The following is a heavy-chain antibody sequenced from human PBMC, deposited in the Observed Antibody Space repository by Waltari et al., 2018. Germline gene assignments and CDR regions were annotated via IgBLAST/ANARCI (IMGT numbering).Heavy chain of an antibody. CDR1: GLSVNSNY. V-gene: IGHV3-53*02. J-gene: IGHJ3*01. D-gene: IGHD3-22*01. CDR3: ARVLRDDIGGFYGIAAFDL. Sequence: EVLLVETGGGLIQPGGSLRLSCVLSGLSVNSNYMAGVRQAPGKALEWVSIVYSAGNTYYSDSVTGRFIISRDTSKNTLHLQMNSLRVDDTGVYFCARVLRDDIGGFYGIAAFDLWGPGTKVIVS. CDR2: VYSAGNT.